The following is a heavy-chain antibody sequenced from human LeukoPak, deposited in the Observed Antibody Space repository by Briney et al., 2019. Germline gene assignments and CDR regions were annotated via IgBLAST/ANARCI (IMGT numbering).Heavy chain of an antibody. D-gene: IGHD5-18*01. CDR3: ARAQGDSYGGLLDAFDF. CDR1: GFTFSSYA. CDR2: ISGSGGST. Sequence: GGSLRLSCAASGFTFSSYAMSWVRQAPGKGLEWVSAISGSGGSTYYADSVKGRFTISRDNSKKTLYLLMNSLRAEDTAEYYCARAQGDSYGGLLDAFDFWGQGTLVTVSS. V-gene: IGHV3-23*01. J-gene: IGHJ3*01.